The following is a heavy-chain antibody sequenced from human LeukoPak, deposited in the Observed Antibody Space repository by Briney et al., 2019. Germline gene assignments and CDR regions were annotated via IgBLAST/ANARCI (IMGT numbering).Heavy chain of an antibody. CDR3: ARGQEGKVYYYYMDV. V-gene: IGHV3-21*01. CDR2: ISSSSSYI. CDR1: GFTFSSYS. J-gene: IGHJ6*03. D-gene: IGHD4-23*01. Sequence: GGSLRLSCAASGFTFSSYSTNWVRQAPGKGLEWVSSISSSSSYIYYADSVKGRFTISRDNAKNSLYLQMNSLRAEDTAVYYCARGQEGKVYYYYMDVWGKGTTITVSS.